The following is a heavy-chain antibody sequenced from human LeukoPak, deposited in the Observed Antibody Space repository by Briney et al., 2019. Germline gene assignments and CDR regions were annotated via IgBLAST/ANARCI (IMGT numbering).Heavy chain of an antibody. J-gene: IGHJ4*02. Sequence: PPETLSLTCAVYGGSFSGYYWSWIRQPPGKGLEWIGEINHSGSTNYNPSLKSRVTISVDTSKNQFSLKLSSVTAADTAVYYCASRTAAGLYYFDYWGQGTLVTVSS. V-gene: IGHV4-34*01. CDR2: INHSGST. CDR1: GGSFSGYY. D-gene: IGHD6-13*01. CDR3: ASRTAAGLYYFDY.